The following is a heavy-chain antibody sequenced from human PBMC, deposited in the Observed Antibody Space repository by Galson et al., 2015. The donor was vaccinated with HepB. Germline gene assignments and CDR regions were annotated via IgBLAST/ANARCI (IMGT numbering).Heavy chain of an antibody. D-gene: IGHD1-26*01. CDR3: ARVSGSYWYFDL. CDR1: GFTFSSYG. CDR2: IWYDGSNK. J-gene: IGHJ2*01. Sequence: SLRLSCAASGFTFSSYGMHWVRQAPGKGLEWVAVIWYDGSNKYYADSVKGRFTISRDNSKNTLYLQMNSLRAEDTAVYYCARVSGSYWYFDLWGRGTLVTVSS. V-gene: IGHV3-33*08.